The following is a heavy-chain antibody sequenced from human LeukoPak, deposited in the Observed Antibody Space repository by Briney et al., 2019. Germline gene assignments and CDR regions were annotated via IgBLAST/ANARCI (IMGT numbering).Heavy chain of an antibody. D-gene: IGHD3-22*01. Sequence: NPGGSLRLSCAASGFTFSNYSMNWVRQAPGEGLEWVSSITSGSRYIYCADSVKGRFTISRDNAKNSLYLQMNSLRAEDSAVYYCARQLRRYYYDTSGYNDWGQGTLVTVSS. CDR3: ARQLRRYYYDTSGYND. V-gene: IGHV3-21*01. CDR1: GFTFSNYS. CDR2: ITSGSRYI. J-gene: IGHJ4*02.